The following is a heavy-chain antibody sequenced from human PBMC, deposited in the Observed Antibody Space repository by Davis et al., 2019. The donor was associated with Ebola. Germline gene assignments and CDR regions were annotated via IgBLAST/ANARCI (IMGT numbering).Heavy chain of an antibody. V-gene: IGHV3-7*01. Sequence: GESLKISCAASGFTFSSYYMSWVRQAPGKGLEWVAIIKQDGSAKSYVDSVKGRFTISRDNAKNSLYLQMNSLRAEDTAVYYCAREMTTVTTLYYYGMDVWGQGTTVTVSS. CDR1: GFTFSSYY. CDR2: IKQDGSAK. J-gene: IGHJ6*02. CDR3: AREMTTVTTLYYYGMDV. D-gene: IGHD4-17*01.